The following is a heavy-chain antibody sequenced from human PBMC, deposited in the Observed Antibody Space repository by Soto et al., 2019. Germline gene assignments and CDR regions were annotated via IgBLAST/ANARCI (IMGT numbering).Heavy chain of an antibody. J-gene: IGHJ4*02. CDR1: GGTFSRHA. Sequence: QLQLVQSGAEVRKPGSSVKVSCKASGGTFSRHAISWVRQAPGQGLEWMGGIIPIFGTANNAQKFQGRVTIIADESTSTVYMELSSLRSEDTAMYYCARGWGYDSNDYYYAYWGQGTLVIVSS. CDR2: IIPIFGTA. V-gene: IGHV1-69*01. CDR3: ARGWGYDSNDYYYAY. D-gene: IGHD3-22*01.